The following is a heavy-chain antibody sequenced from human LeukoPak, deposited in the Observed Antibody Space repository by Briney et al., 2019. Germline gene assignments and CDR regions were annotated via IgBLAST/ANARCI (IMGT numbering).Heavy chain of an antibody. Sequence: GESLKISCKGSGYSFTNYWIGWVRQMSGKGLEWMGIIYPGDSDTRYSPSFQGQVTISADQSISTAYLQWSSLRASDTAIYYCARTRMDGYCSGGSCWGDFDIWGQGTMVTVSS. CDR2: IYPGDSDT. V-gene: IGHV5-51*01. D-gene: IGHD2-15*01. CDR3: ARTRMDGYCSGGSCWGDFDI. J-gene: IGHJ3*02. CDR1: GYSFTNYW.